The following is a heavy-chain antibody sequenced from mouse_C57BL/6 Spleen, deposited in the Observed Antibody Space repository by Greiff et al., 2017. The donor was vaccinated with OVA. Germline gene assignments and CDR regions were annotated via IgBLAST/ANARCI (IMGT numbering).Heavy chain of an antibody. CDR2: ISSGSSTI. CDR1: GFTFSDYG. V-gene: IGHV5-17*01. Sequence: DVKLQESGGGLVKPGGSLKLSCAASGFTFSDYGMHWVRQAPEKGLEWVAYISSGSSTIYSADTVKGRFTISRDNAKNTLFLQMTSLRSEDTAMYYCARQLRSYAMDYWGQGTSVTVSS. J-gene: IGHJ4*01. D-gene: IGHD3-2*02. CDR3: ARQLRSYAMDY.